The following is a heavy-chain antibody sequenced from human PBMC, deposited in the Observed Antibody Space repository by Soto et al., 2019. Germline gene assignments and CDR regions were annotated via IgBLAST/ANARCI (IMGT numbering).Heavy chain of an antibody. D-gene: IGHD4-17*01. CDR3: ARYGDYVPFDY. V-gene: IGHV4-31*03. CDR1: GGSISSGGYY. J-gene: IGHJ4*02. Sequence: QVQLQESGPGLVKPSQTLSLTCTVSGGSISSGGYYWSWIRQHPGKGPEWIGYIYYSGSTYYNPSLKSRVTIAVDTSKNQSSLKLSSVTAADTAVYYCARYGDYVPFDYWGQGTLVTVSS. CDR2: IYYSGST.